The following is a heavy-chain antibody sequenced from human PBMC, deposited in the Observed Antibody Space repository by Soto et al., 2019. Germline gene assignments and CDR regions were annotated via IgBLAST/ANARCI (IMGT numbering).Heavy chain of an antibody. V-gene: IGHV3-15*01. CDR2: IKSKTDGGTT. CDR1: GFTFSNDW. J-gene: IGHJ4*02. Sequence: GGSLRLSCAASGFTFSNDWMSWVRQAPGKGLEWVGRIKSKTDGGTTDYAAPVKGRFTISREDSKNTLYLQMNSLKTEDTAVYYCTTRYYSSSWYYFDYWGQGTLVTVSS. CDR3: TTRYYSSSWYYFDY. D-gene: IGHD6-13*01.